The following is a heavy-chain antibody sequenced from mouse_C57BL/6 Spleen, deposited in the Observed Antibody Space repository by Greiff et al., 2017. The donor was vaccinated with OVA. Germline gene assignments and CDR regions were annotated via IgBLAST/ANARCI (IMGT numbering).Heavy chain of an antibody. D-gene: IGHD1-1*01. V-gene: IGHV1-52*01. CDR1: GYTFTSYW. CDR2: IDPSDSET. Sequence: QVQLQQPGAELVRPGSSVKLSCKASGYTFTSYWMHWVKQRPIQGLEWIGNIDPSDSETHYNQKFKDKATLTVDKSSSTAYMQLSSLTSEDSAVYYCARGGTTVVATDWFAYWGQGTLVTVSA. J-gene: IGHJ3*01. CDR3: ARGGTTVVATDWFAY.